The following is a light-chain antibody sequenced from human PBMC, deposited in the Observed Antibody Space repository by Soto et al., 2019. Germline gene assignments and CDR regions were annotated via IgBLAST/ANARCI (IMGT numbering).Light chain of an antibody. V-gene: IGLV2-14*01. J-gene: IGLJ1*01. CDR3: SSYTSRSTPFYA. Sequence: QSVLTQPASVSGSPGQSITISCTGTSSDVGGYNYVSWYQQHPGKAPKLMIYDVSNRPSGVSNRFSGSKSGNTASLTISGLQAEDEADYYCSSYTSRSTPFYAFVTGTKVT. CDR1: SSDVGGYNY. CDR2: DVS.